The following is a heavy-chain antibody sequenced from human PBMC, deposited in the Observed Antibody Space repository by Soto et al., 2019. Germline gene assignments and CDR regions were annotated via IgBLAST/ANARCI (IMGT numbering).Heavy chain of an antibody. Sequence: EVQLLEAGGGLVQPGGSLRLSCAASGFTFSHYAMTWVRQAPGKGLGWVSGISGDGSRAYYADSVKGRFTFSRDNFKRTLRLQMNSLRAEYTAICDCAKDAWNYDTLTSVENWGQGTLVTVSS. J-gene: IGHJ4*02. D-gene: IGHD3-9*01. V-gene: IGHV3-23*01. CDR1: GFTFSHYA. CDR2: ISGDGSRA. CDR3: AKDAWNYDTLTSVEN.